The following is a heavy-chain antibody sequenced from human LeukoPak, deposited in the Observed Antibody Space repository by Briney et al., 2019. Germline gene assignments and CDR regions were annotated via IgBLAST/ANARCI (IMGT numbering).Heavy chain of an antibody. D-gene: IGHD6-19*01. CDR1: GFTFSSYA. V-gene: IGHV3-23*01. CDR2: ISGSGGST. CDR3: AKDIKGYSSGWYLGDY. J-gene: IGHJ4*02. Sequence: PGGSLRLSCAASGFTFSSYAMSWVRQAPGKGLEWVSAISGSGGSTYYADSVKGRFTISRDNSKNTLYLQMNSLRAEDTAVYYCAKDIKGYSSGWYLGDYWGQGTLVTVSS.